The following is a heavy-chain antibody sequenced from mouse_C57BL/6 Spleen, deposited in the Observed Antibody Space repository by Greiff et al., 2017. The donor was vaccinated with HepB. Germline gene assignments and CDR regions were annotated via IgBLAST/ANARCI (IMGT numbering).Heavy chain of an antibody. D-gene: IGHD2-1*01. J-gene: IGHJ4*01. CDR3: ARLGNYIYYAMDY. CDR1: GYTFTSYW. CDR2: INPSNGGT. V-gene: IGHV1-53*01. Sequence: VQLQQPGTELVKPGASVKLSCKASGYTFTSYWMHWVKQRPGQGLEWIGNINPSNGGTNYNEKFKSKATLTVDKSSSTAYMQLSSLTSEDSAVYYCARLGNYIYYAMDYWGQGTSVTVSS.